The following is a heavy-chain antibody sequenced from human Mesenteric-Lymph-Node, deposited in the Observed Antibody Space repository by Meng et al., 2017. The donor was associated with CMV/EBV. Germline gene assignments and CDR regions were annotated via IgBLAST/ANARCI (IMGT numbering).Heavy chain of an antibody. V-gene: IGHV4-34*01. CDR3: ARHQRWLKSEGGFNY. CDR2: INHSGRT. Sequence: LQRVAGQLWRSGPLSLPVAVSLASSGGDGCSWIRHPPGKGLDWIGEINHSGRTNYSPSPNSRVTISVDTSKTQFSLKLSSVTAADTAVYYCARHQRWLKSEGGFNYWGQGTLVTVSS. J-gene: IGHJ4*02. CDR1: LASSGGDG. D-gene: IGHD4-23*01.